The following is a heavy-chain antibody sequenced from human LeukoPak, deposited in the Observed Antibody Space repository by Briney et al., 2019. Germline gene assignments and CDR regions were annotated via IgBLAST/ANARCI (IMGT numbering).Heavy chain of an antibody. CDR1: GGSFSGYD. CDR3: ARGLGWKVATMGLFFMDV. Sequence: SETLSLTCGVYGGSFSGYDWSWVRQLPGKGLEWIGEINDGGDTNYNPSLKSRVTMSVDTSKNHFSLEVRSMTAADTAVYYCARGLGWKVATMGLFFMDVWGEGTTVTVSS. D-gene: IGHD5-24*01. CDR2: INDGGDT. J-gene: IGHJ6*03. V-gene: IGHV4-34*01.